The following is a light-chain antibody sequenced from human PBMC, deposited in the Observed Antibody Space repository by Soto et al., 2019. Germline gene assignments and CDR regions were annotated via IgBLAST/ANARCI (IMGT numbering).Light chain of an antibody. CDR1: ERLSSVY. Sequence: EVMMTQSPGTLSLSPGERATLSCRASERLSSVYLAWYQQRPGQPPRLLIYGASNRATGIPDRFSGSGSGTDFTLIIKRLEPEDVAIYYCQQYGGSPRITCGQGTRREIK. J-gene: IGKJ5*01. CDR2: GAS. V-gene: IGKV3-20*01. CDR3: QQYGGSPRIT.